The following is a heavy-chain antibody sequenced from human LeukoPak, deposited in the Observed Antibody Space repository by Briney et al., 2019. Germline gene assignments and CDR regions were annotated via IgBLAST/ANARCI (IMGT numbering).Heavy chain of an antibody. Sequence: GGSLRLSCAASGFTFSSYAMSWVRQAPGKGLELVSSISGRGGNTDYADSVRGRFTISRDDSESTVFLQMNSLRAEDTAAYYCAKSGYCTGDSCYNNWFDPWGQGTLVTVSS. CDR2: ISGRGGNT. CDR1: GFTFSSYA. CDR3: AKSGYCTGDSCYNNWFDP. J-gene: IGHJ5*02. V-gene: IGHV3-23*01. D-gene: IGHD2-8*02.